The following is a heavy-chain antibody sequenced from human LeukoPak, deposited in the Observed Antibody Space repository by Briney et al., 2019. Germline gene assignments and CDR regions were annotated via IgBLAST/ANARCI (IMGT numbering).Heavy chain of an antibody. CDR1: GGSISSSSYY. CDR3: ARHGILEALLDY. D-gene: IGHD3-3*01. J-gene: IGHJ4*02. CDR2: IYYSGST. V-gene: IGHV4-39*01. Sequence: SGTLSLTCTVSGGSISSSSYYWGWIRQPPGKGLEWIGSIYYSGSTYYNPSLKSRVTISVDTSKNQFSLKLNSVTAADTAVYYCARHGILEALLDYWGQGTLVTVSS.